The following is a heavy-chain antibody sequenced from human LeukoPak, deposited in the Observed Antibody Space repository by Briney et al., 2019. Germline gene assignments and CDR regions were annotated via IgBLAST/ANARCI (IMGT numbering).Heavy chain of an antibody. CDR3: TRDRIAAAGTGAFDI. D-gene: IGHD6-13*01. J-gene: IGHJ3*02. Sequence: GGSLRLSCAASGFTFSSYAMSWVRQAPGKGLEWVGFIRSKAYGGTTEYAASVKGRFTISRDDSKSIAYLQMNSLKTEDTAVYYCTRDRIAAAGTGAFDIWGQGTMVTVSS. V-gene: IGHV3-49*04. CDR2: IRSKAYGGTT. CDR1: GFTFSSYA.